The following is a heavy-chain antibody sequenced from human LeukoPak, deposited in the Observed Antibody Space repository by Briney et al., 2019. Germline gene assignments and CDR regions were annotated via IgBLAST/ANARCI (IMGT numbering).Heavy chain of an antibody. CDR2: IGTAGDT. J-gene: IGHJ5*02. V-gene: IGHV3-13*01. CDR1: GFTFSSYD. D-gene: IGHD6-13*01. Sequence: QSGGSLRLSCAASGFTFSSYDMHWVRQATGKGLEWVSAIGTAGDTYYPGSVKGRFTISRENAKNSLYLQMSSLRAGDTAVYYCARAGQRDSSSWYWFDPWGQGTLVTVSS. CDR3: ARAGQRDSSSWYWFDP.